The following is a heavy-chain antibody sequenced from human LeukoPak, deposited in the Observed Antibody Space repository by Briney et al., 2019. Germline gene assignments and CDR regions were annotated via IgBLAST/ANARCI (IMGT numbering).Heavy chain of an antibody. Sequence: GGSLRLSCAASGFTLSTYSMNWVRQAPGKGLEWVSYISSSGNTIYYADSVKGRFAISRDNAKNSLFLQMNSLRAEDTAVYYCARRRDFDYWGQGTLVAVSS. CDR2: ISSSGNTI. J-gene: IGHJ4*02. CDR3: ARRRDFDY. V-gene: IGHV3-48*04. D-gene: IGHD6-6*01. CDR1: GFTLSTYS.